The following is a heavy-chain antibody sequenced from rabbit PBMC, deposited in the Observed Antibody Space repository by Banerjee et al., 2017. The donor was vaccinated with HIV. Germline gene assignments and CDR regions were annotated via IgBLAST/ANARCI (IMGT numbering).Heavy chain of an antibody. CDR2: IGTAITYTT. CDR1: GFSFSYNDY. CDR3: ARDSGTSFSTYGMDL. J-gene: IGHJ6*01. D-gene: IGHD8-1*01. V-gene: IGHV1S40*01. Sequence: QSLEESGGDLVKPGAALTLTCTASGFSFSYNDYMCWVRQSPGKGPEWIACIGTAITYTTYYATWAKGRFTISKTSSTTVTLQMTSLTAADTATYFCARDSGTSFSTYGMDLGGPGTLVTV.